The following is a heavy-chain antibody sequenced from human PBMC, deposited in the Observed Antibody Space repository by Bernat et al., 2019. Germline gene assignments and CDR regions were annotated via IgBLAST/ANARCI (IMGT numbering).Heavy chain of an antibody. CDR3: ARGSRDSSGYIANAFDI. V-gene: IGHV3-23*03. Sequence: EVQLLESGGGLVQPGGSLRLSCAASGFTFSSYAMSWVRQAPGKGLEWVSVIYSGGSTYYADSVKGRFTISRDNSKNTLYLQMNSLRAEDTAVYYCARGSRDSSGYIANAFDIWGQGTMVTVSS. J-gene: IGHJ3*02. CDR2: IYSGGST. D-gene: IGHD3-22*01. CDR1: GFTFSSYA.